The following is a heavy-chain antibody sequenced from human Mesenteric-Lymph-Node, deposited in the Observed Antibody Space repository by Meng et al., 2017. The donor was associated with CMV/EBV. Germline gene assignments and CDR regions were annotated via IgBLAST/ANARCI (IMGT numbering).Heavy chain of an antibody. CDR1: GFTFSTSW. CDR3: VKAWRMGGPLRAFDI. CDR2: IKHDGTEK. J-gene: IGHJ3*02. V-gene: IGHV3-7*01. Sequence: GGSLRLSCAASGFTFSTSWMTWVRQNPGQGLEWVANIKHDGTEKNYVDSVKGRFTIFRDNAKNSLYLQMSSLRAEDTAVYYCVKAWRMGGPLRAFDIWGQGTMVTVSS. D-gene: IGHD1-26*01.